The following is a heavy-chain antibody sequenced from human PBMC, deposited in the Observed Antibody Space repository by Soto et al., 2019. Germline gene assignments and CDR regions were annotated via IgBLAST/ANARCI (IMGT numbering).Heavy chain of an antibody. CDR1: GGTFSSYT. J-gene: IGHJ4*02. CDR2: IIPILGIA. V-gene: IGHV1-69*02. Sequence: SVKVSCKASGGTFSSYTISWVRQAPGQGLEWMGRIIPILGIANYAQKFQGRVTITADKSTSTAYMELSSLRSEDTAVYYCASSSNSLDFDYWGQGTLVTVSS. D-gene: IGHD6-6*01. CDR3: ASSSNSLDFDY.